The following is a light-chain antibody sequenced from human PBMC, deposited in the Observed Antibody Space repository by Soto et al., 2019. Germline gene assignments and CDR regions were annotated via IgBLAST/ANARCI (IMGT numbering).Light chain of an antibody. CDR2: RAS. V-gene: IGKV1-39*01. CDR3: QQSYSSSPWT. Sequence: DIQMTQSPSSLSASVGDRVTISCRASQSISTYLNWYQQKPGTAPRLLIYRASSVKSGVPPRFSGSGSGRDFTLTISSLRPGDIATYFCQQSYSSSPWTFGQGTKVDIK. CDR1: QSISTY. J-gene: IGKJ1*01.